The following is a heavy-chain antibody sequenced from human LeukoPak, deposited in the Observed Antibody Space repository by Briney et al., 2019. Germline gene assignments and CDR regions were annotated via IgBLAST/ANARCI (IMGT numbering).Heavy chain of an antibody. D-gene: IGHD5-18*01. CDR3: ARDKRKTTWIRDPHNYYFDY. CDR2: IIPIFGTA. Sequence: SVKVSCKASGGTFSSYAISWVRQAPGQGLEWMGGIIPIFGTANYAQKLQGRVTITTDESPSTAYMELSSLRSEDTAVYYCARDKRKTTWIRDPHNYYFDYWGQGTLVTVSS. V-gene: IGHV1-69*05. CDR1: GGTFSSYA. J-gene: IGHJ4*02.